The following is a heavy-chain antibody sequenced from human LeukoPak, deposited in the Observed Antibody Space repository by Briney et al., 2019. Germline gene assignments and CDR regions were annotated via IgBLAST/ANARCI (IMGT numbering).Heavy chain of an antibody. CDR2: MKQSGTP. J-gene: IGHJ4*02. CDR1: GGSFSAFH. Sequence: PSETLSLTCAVYGGSFSAFHRNWIPHSPAEGREWLVEMKQSGTPRYNPPLQSRITISVDKSKNQFSLNVRSVTAADTAVYFCASRPFLYGFRTYFDNWAQGTLVTVSS. CDR3: ASRPFLYGFRTYFDN. D-gene: IGHD3-10*01. V-gene: IGHV4-34*01.